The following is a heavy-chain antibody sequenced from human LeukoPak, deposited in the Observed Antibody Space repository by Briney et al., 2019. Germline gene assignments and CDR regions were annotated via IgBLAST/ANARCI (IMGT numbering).Heavy chain of an antibody. CDR2: IYHSGGT. V-gene: IGHV4-38-2*02. J-gene: IGHJ6*03. CDR3: ARGGGNGGGWVGHYYYMDV. Sequence: SETLSLTCTVSGYSISSGYYWAWIRQPPGKGLGWIGSIYHSGGTYNNPSLKSRLTMSVDTSKNQFSLKLTSVTAVDTAVYYCARGGGNGGGWVGHYYYMDVWGKGTTVTVSS. CDR1: GYSISSGYY. D-gene: IGHD4-23*01.